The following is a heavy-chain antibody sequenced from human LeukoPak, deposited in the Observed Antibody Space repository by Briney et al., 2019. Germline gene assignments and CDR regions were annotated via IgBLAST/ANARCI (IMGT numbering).Heavy chain of an antibody. D-gene: IGHD5-18*01. CDR2: IHYSGST. Sequence: SETLSLTCAVSGGSISSGGYSWRWIRQPPGKGLEWIGYIHYSGSTYYNPSLKSRVSFSVDTSKNQFSLKLASVTAADTAIYYCAKGAGGFSYYNWFDPWGQGTLVTVSS. CDR1: GGSISSGGYS. J-gene: IGHJ5*02. V-gene: IGHV4-30-4*07. CDR3: AKGAGGFSYYNWFDP.